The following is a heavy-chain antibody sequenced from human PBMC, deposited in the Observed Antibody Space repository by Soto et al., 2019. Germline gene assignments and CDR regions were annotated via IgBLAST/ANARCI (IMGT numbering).Heavy chain of an antibody. D-gene: IGHD6-13*01. CDR2: IKEDGSEE. J-gene: IGHJ6*02. V-gene: IGHV3-7*05. Sequence: EVQLVESGGGLVQPGGPLRLSCAASGFTFSTYWMNWVRQAPGKGLEWVANIKEDGSEEYYVDYVKGRFTISRDNAKNSLYLDMISRRGEDTAVYYCARDWGAPGRASAFGYYYHVGMDVWGQGTTVTVPS. CDR1: GFTFSTYW. CDR3: ARDWGAPGRASAFGYYYHVGMDV.